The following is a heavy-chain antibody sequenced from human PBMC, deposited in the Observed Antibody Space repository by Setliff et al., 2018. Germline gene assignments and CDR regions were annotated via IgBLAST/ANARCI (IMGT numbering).Heavy chain of an antibody. V-gene: IGHV1-2*02. Sequence: ASVKVSCKASGYTFTVYYMHWVRQAPGQGLEWVGWINPNSGGTNYAQKFQGRVTMTRDTTISTAYMELSRLRSDDTAVYYCAREIRVVVPAAPRYYGMDVWGQGTTVTVSS. CDR1: GYTFTVYY. J-gene: IGHJ6*02. CDR3: AREIRVVVPAAPRYYGMDV. CDR2: INPNSGGT. D-gene: IGHD2-2*01.